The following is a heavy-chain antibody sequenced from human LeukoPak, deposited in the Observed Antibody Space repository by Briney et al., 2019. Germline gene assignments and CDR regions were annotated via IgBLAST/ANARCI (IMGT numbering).Heavy chain of an antibody. Sequence: SETLSLTCAVYGGSFSDYYWSWIRQPPGKGLEWIGEINHSGSTNYNPSLKSRVTISVDTSKNQFSLKLNSVTAADTAVYYCARDRYGGNSPMDVWGQGTTVSVSS. CDR1: GGSFSDYY. D-gene: IGHD4-23*01. V-gene: IGHV4-34*01. J-gene: IGHJ6*02. CDR2: INHSGST. CDR3: ARDRYGGNSPMDV.